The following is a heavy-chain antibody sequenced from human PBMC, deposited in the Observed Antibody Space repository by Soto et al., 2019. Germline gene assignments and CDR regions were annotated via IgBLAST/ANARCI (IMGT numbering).Heavy chain of an antibody. J-gene: IGHJ6*02. V-gene: IGHV1-18*04. CDR3: ARVPYSIFGVVISDTEYYYYYGMDV. Sequence: APVKVSCKASGYTFTSYGISWVRQAPGQGLEWMGWISAYNGNTNYAQKLQGRVTMTTDTSTSTAYMELRSLRSDDTAVYYCARVPYSIFGVVISDTEYYYYYGMDVWGQGTTVTVSS. D-gene: IGHD3-3*01. CDR2: ISAYNGNT. CDR1: GYTFTSYG.